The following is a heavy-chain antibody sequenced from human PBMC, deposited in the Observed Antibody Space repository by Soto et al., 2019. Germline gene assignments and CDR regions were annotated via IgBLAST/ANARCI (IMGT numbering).Heavy chain of an antibody. J-gene: IGHJ6*02. CDR3: ARGQVPAAIVPHYYYYGMDV. D-gene: IGHD2-2*01. CDR2: MNPNSGNT. CDR1: GYTFTSYD. Sequence: GASVKVSCKASGYTFTSYDINWVRQATGQGLEWMGWMNPNSGNTGYAQKFQGRVTMTRNTSISTAYMELSSLRSEDTAVYYCARGQVPAAIVPHYYYYGMDVWGQGTTVTVSS. V-gene: IGHV1-8*01.